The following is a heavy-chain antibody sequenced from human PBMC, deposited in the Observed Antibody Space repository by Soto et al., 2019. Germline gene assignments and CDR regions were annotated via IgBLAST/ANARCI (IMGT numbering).Heavy chain of an antibody. CDR3: ARDGWEMATMVDY. CDR1: GFTFSDYY. J-gene: IGHJ4*02. V-gene: IGHV3-11*01. Sequence: GESLKISCAASGFTFSDYYMSWIRQAPGKGLEWVSYISSSGSTIYYADSVKGRFTISRDNAKNSLYLQMNSLRAEDTAVYYCARDGWEMATMVDYWGQGTLVTVSS. D-gene: IGHD1-26*01. CDR2: ISSSGSTI.